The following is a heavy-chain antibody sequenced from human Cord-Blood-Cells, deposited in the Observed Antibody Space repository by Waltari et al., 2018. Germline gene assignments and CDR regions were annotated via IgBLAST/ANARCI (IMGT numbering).Heavy chain of an antibody. CDR3: AKDVSWGLDY. Sequence: QVQLVESGGGVVQPGRSLRLSCAASGFTFSSYGIHWVRQAPGKGLEWVAVISYDGSNKYYADSVKGRFTISRDNSKNTLYLQMNSLRAEDTAVYYCAKDVSWGLDYWGQGTLVTVSS. CDR1: GFTFSSYG. J-gene: IGHJ4*02. D-gene: IGHD3-16*01. CDR2: ISYDGSNK. V-gene: IGHV3-30*18.